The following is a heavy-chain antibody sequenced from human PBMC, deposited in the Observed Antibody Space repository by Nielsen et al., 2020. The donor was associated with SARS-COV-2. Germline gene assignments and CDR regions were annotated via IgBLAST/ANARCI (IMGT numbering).Heavy chain of an antibody. Sequence: GVLKISCAASGFTFSSYSMNWVRQAPGKGLEWVSYISSSSSTIYYADSVKGRFTISRDNAKNSLYLQMNSLRAEDTAVYYCARWSSSWFDYWGQGTLVTVSS. CDR2: ISSSSSTI. J-gene: IGHJ4*02. V-gene: IGHV3-48*04. CDR3: ARWSSSWFDY. CDR1: GFTFSSYS. D-gene: IGHD6-13*01.